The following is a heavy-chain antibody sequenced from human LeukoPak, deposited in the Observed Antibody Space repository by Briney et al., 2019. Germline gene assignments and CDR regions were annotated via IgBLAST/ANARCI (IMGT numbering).Heavy chain of an antibody. CDR3: ARERGGFWSGYYPF. CDR1: GFIVDTNN. V-gene: IGHV3-53*01. J-gene: IGHJ4*02. D-gene: IGHD3-3*01. CDR2: LLSDGRT. Sequence: GGSLRLSCAASGFIVDTNNMTWVRQAPGKGLEWVSLLLSDGRTYYADSVKGRFIISRDNSKNSLYLRMSNLGVEDTATYYCARERGGFWSGYYPFWGQGTLVTVSS.